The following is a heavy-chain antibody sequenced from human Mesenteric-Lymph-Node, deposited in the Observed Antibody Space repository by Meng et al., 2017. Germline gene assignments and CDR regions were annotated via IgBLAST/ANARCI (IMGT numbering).Heavy chain of an antibody. V-gene: IGHV4-34*01. CDR2: INHSGST. J-gene: IGHJ4*02. Sequence: QVQLQDWGAGLLKPSATLALTCAVHGGSFSGYYWSWIRQPPGKGLEWIGEINHSGSTNYNPSLKSRVTISVDTSKNQFSLKLSSVTAADTAVYYCARGGGNSWYIDYWGQGTLVTVSS. CDR3: ARGGGNSWYIDY. CDR1: GGSFSGYY. D-gene: IGHD6-13*01.